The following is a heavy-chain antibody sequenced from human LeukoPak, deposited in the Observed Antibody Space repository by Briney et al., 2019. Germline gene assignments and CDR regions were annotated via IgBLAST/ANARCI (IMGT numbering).Heavy chain of an antibody. CDR1: GGSFSGYY. CDR3: ARERGRPIFGVVKHWFDP. V-gene: IGHV4-34*01. D-gene: IGHD3-3*01. CDR2: INHSGST. Sequence: ASETLSLTCAVYGGSFSGYYWSWVRRPPGKGLEWIGAINHSGSTNYNPSLKSRVTISLDTSKNLLSLKLSSVTAADTAVYYCARERGRPIFGVVKHWFDPWGQGNLVTVSS. J-gene: IGHJ5*02.